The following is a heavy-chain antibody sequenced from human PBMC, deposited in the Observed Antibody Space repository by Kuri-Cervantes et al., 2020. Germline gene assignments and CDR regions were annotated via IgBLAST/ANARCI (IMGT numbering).Heavy chain of an antibody. J-gene: IGHJ4*02. V-gene: IGHV4-59*12. D-gene: IGHD3-10*01. CDR1: GVSISNYD. CDR2: ISHRGSA. CDR3: ARDTPKLWFGDHKFDY. Sequence: SETLSLTCTVSGVSISNYDWSWIRQPPGKGLEWIGYISHRGSANYNPSLKSRVTISVDTSKNQFSLKLSSVTAADTAVYYCARDTPKLWFGDHKFDYWGQGTLVTVSS.